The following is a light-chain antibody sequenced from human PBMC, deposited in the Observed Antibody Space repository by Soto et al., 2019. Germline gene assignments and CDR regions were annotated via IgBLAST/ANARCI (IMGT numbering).Light chain of an antibody. CDR2: GAS. V-gene: IGKV1-39*01. Sequence: IHLTQSPSSLSASVGDSVTVTCRASQSINLYLNWYQQKPGKAPTLLIYGASTLQSGVPSRFSGGGSRTDFTLTISSLQTEDFATYYCQQSYRSPYTFGQGTKLEI. CDR3: QQSYRSPYT. J-gene: IGKJ2*01. CDR1: QSINLY.